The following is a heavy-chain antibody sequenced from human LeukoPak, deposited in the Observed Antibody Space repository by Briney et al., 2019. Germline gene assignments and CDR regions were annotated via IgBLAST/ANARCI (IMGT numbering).Heavy chain of an antibody. CDR1: GGSFSGYY. V-gene: IGHV4-34*01. CDR3: ARGVLRYFNWLLGRNWFDP. J-gene: IGHJ5*02. CDR2: INHSGST. Sequence: SETLSLTCAVYGGSFSGYYWSWIRQPPGKGLEWIGEINHSGSTSYNPSLKSRVTISVDTSKNQFSLKLSSVTAADTAVYYCARGVLRYFNWLLGRNWFDPWGQGTLVTVSS. D-gene: IGHD3-9*01.